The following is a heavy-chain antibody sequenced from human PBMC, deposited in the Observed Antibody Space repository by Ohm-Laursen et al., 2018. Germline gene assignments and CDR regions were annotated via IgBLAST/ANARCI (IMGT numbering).Heavy chain of an antibody. Sequence: SLRLSCTASGFTFSSYEMNWVRQAPGKGLEWVSYISSSGSTIYYADSVKGRFTISRDNAKNSLYLQLNSLRAEDTAVYYCARGTDAFDIWGQGTMVTVSS. J-gene: IGHJ3*02. V-gene: IGHV3-48*03. CDR3: ARGTDAFDI. CDR2: ISSSGSTI. CDR1: GFTFSSYE.